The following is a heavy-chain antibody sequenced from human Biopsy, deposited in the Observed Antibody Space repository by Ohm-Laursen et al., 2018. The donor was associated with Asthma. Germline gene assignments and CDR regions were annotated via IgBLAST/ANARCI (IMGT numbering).Heavy chain of an antibody. CDR1: GFTFRDYY. V-gene: IGHV3-11*01. D-gene: IGHD2-21*01. J-gene: IGHJ1*01. CDR3: ARGGGAHFQH. CDR2: ISSRGSNI. Sequence: SLRLSCSASGFTFRDYYMTWIRQAPGKGLEWVAYISSRGSNIFYADSVKGRFTISRDNAKKSLFLEMNSLTVEDTAVYYCARGGGAHFQHWGQGTLVTVSS.